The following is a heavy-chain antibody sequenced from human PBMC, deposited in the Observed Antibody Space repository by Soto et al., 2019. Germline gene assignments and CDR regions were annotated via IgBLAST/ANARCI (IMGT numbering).Heavy chain of an antibody. J-gene: IGHJ3*02. CDR2: IYYSGST. V-gene: IGHV4-31*03. Sequence: QVQLQESGPGLVKPSQTLSLTCTVSGGSISSGGYYWSWIRQHPGKGLEWIGYIYYSGSTYYNPSLKIRVTISVDTSKNQFSLKLSSVTAADTAVYYCARDFGAIAAAGTNAFDIWGQGTMVTVSS. D-gene: IGHD6-13*01. CDR1: GGSISSGGYY. CDR3: ARDFGAIAAAGTNAFDI.